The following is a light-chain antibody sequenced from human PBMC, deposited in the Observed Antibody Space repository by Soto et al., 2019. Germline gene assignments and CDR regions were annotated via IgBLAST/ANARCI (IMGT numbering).Light chain of an antibody. V-gene: IGKV2-28*01. CDR3: MQGLQVPIT. Sequence: DIVRTQSPLSLPLTPGESASISCRSSQSLLTCNGYDSLHWYVQKAGQSPQLLVYLGSIRASGVPDRFSVSGSGTDFTRQINSVEAEDVGVYYCMQGLQVPITFGQGTRLEIK. J-gene: IGKJ5*01. CDR2: LGS. CDR1: QSLLTCNGYDS.